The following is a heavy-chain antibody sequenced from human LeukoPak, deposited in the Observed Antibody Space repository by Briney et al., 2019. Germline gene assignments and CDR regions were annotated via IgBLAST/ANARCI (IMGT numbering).Heavy chain of an antibody. J-gene: IGHJ4*02. CDR3: ASRAPYSYEWSTLDY. D-gene: IGHD5-18*01. CDR2: IYYSGRT. Sequence: ETLSLTCTVSGGSISSYYWRWIRQPPGKGLEWSGYIYYSGRTNYNPSIKSRVTISVHTSKNHFSLKLSSVTAADTAVYYCASRAPYSYEWSTLDYWGQGTLVTVSS. V-gene: IGHV4-59*08. CDR1: GGSISSYY.